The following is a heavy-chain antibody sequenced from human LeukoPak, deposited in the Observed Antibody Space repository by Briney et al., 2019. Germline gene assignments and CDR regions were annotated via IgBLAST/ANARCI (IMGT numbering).Heavy chain of an antibody. CDR1: GFTLSSYS. CDR3: ARVGYYGSGTTIDY. Sequence: GGSLSLSCAASGFTLSSYSMKCLREAPGEGLECVSSISSSSSYIYYADSVKGRFTISRDNAKNSLYLQMNSLRAEDTAVYYCARVGYYGSGTTIDYWGQGTLVTVSS. J-gene: IGHJ4*02. CDR2: ISSSSSYI. V-gene: IGHV3-21*01. D-gene: IGHD3-10*01.